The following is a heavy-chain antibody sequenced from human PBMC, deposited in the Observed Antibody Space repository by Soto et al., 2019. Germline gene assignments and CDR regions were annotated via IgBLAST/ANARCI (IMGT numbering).Heavy chain of an antibody. J-gene: IGHJ6*02. CDR1: GYSFTSYW. CDR3: ARSRSDFWSGYYYYGMDV. V-gene: IGHV5-51*01. D-gene: IGHD3-3*01. Sequence: GESLKISCKGSGYSFTSYWIGWVRQMPGKGLEWMGIIYPGDSDTRYSPSFQGQVTISADKSISTAYLQWSSLKASDTAMYYCARSRSDFWSGYYYYGMDVWGQGTTVTVSS. CDR2: IYPGDSDT.